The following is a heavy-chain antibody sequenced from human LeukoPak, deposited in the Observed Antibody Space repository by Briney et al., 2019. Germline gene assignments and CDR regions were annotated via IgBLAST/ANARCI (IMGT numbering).Heavy chain of an antibody. J-gene: IGHJ5*02. Sequence: ASVKVSCKASGYTFTGYYMHWVRQAPGQGLEWMGWINPNSGGTNYAQKFQGRVTMTRDTSISTAYMELCRLRSDDTAVYYCARVPDGYDWFDPWGQGTLVTVSS. CDR2: INPNSGGT. CDR1: GYTFTGYY. D-gene: IGHD5-24*01. CDR3: ARVPDGYDWFDP. V-gene: IGHV1-2*02.